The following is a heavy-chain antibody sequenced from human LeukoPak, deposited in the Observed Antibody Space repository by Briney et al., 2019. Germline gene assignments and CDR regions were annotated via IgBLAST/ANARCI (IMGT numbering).Heavy chain of an antibody. CDR3: ARSSYSSSSSV. Sequence: GGSLRLSCAASGFTFSSYAMSWVRQAPGKGLEWVAVISYDGSNEYYADSVKGRFTISRDNAKNSLYLQINSLRAEDTAVYYCARSSYSSSSSVWGQGTMVTVSS. J-gene: IGHJ3*01. CDR2: ISYDGSNE. V-gene: IGHV3-30-3*01. CDR1: GFTFSSYA. D-gene: IGHD6-6*01.